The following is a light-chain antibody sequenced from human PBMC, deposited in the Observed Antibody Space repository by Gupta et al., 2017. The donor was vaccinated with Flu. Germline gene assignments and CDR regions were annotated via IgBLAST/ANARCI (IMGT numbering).Light chain of an antibody. J-gene: IGLJ2*01. Sequence: NVRSDSIDWYHQVPGMAPKLLIYGNNQRPAGIPDRFSDSRSGTSASLAISGLQPEDEGVYYCAAWDDGVSGPLFGGGTRLVVL. CDR2: GNN. CDR1: NVRSDS. CDR3: AAWDDGVSGPL. V-gene: IGLV1-44*01.